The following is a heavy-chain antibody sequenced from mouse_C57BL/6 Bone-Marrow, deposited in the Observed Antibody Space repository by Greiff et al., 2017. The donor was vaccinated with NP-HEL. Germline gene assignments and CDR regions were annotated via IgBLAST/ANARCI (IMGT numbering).Heavy chain of an antibody. CDR1: GYTFTSYD. CDR2: IYPRAGST. J-gene: IGHJ2*01. Sequence: VQLQQSGPELVKPGASVKLSCKASGYTFTSYDINWVKQRPGQGLEWIGWIYPRAGSTKYNEKFKGKATLTVDTSSSTAYMELHSLTSEDSAVYFCAREGITTVVAPFDYWGQGTTLTVSS. V-gene: IGHV1-85*01. CDR3: AREGITTVVAPFDY. D-gene: IGHD1-1*01.